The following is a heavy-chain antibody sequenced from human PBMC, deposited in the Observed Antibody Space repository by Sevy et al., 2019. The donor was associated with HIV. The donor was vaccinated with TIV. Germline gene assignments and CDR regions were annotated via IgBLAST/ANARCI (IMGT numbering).Heavy chain of an antibody. V-gene: IGHV3-9*01. CDR2: ISWNSGSI. Sequence: GGSLRLSCAASGFTFDDYAMHWVRQAPGKGLEWVSGISWNSGSIGYADSVKGRVTISRDNAKNSLYLQMDTLRAEDTSLYYCAKFPPPYYYDSSGYSSGEAVDIWGQGTMVTVSS. J-gene: IGHJ3*02. CDR1: GFTFDDYA. D-gene: IGHD3-22*01. CDR3: AKFPPPYYYDSSGYSSGEAVDI.